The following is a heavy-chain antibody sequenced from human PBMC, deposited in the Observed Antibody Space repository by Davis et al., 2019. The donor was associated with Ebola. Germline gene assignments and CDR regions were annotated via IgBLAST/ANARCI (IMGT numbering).Heavy chain of an antibody. Sequence: GESLKISCAASAFTFSSYVMHWVRQAPGKGLEWVAVISHDGSAKYHADSVKGRFTISRDNSNNTLYLQMNSLRGEDTAIYYCARGGYCRGGSCPDTGPLWIDPRGQGTLVTVSS. V-gene: IGHV3-30-3*01. CDR3: ARGGYCRGGSCPDTGPLWIDP. D-gene: IGHD2-15*01. CDR2: ISHDGSAK. CDR1: AFTFSSYV. J-gene: IGHJ5*02.